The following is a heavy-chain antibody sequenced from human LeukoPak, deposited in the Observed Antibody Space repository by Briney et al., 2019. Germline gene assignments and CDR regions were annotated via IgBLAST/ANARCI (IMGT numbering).Heavy chain of an antibody. CDR1: GYTFTGSH. CDR2: INPNSGGT. J-gene: IGHJ6*03. Sequence: GASVKVSCTASGYTFTGSHMHWVRQARGQGLDWMGWINPNSGGTNYAQKFQGRVTMTRDTSISTVYMELSRLRSDDTAVYYCARWGRLGGTTGRSGYMDVWGKGTTVTVSS. CDR3: ARWGRLGGTTGRSGYMDV. V-gene: IGHV1-2*02. D-gene: IGHD1-7*01.